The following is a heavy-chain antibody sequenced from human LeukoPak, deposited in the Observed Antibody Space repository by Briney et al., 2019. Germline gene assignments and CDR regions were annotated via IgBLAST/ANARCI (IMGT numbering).Heavy chain of an antibody. J-gene: IGHJ4*02. D-gene: IGHD3-22*01. CDR3: AKNSGYYHPYYIDH. V-gene: IGHV4-38-2*02. CDR1: GYSISSGYY. CDR2: IYHSRST. Sequence: PETLSLTCTVSGYSISSGYYWDWIRQPPGKGLEWIGNIYHSRSTYYNPSLKSRVTISVDTSKNQFSLKLNSVTAADTAVYYCAKNSGYYHPYYIDHWGQGTLVTVSS.